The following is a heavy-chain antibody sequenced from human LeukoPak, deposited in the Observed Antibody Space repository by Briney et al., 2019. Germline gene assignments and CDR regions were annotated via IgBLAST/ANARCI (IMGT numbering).Heavy chain of an antibody. D-gene: IGHD2-2*01. CDR1: GGSISSSSYY. CDR3: ARHTVVVVPAAIYNWFDP. J-gene: IGHJ5*02. Sequence: SETLSLTCTVSGGSISSSSYYWGWIRQPPGKGLEWIGYIYYSGSTKNNPSLKSRVTISVDTSKNQFSLKLSSVTAADTAVYYCARHTVVVVPAAIYNWFDPWGQGTLVTVSS. V-gene: IGHV4-61*05. CDR2: IYYSGST.